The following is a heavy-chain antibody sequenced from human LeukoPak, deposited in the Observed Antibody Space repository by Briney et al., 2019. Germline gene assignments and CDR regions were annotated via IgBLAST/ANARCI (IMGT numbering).Heavy chain of an antibody. CDR2: IIPIFDTA. Sequence: ASVKVSCKASGGTFSSYAISWVRQAPGQGLEWMGGIIPIFDTANYAQKFQGRVTITADESTSTAYMELSSLRSEDTAVYYCARDFRAVGYQPGAFDIWGQGTMVTVSS. CDR1: GGTFSSYA. V-gene: IGHV1-69*13. CDR3: ARDFRAVGYQPGAFDI. J-gene: IGHJ3*02. D-gene: IGHD2-2*01.